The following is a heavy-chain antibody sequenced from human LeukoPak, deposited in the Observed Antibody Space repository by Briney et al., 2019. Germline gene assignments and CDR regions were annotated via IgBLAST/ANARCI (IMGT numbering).Heavy chain of an antibody. CDR2: ISAYNGNT. Sequence: GASVKVSCKASGYTFTSYGISWVRQAPGQGLEWMGWISAYNGNTNYAQKLQGRVTMTTDTSTSTAYMELRSLRSDDTAVYYCSTDRVAAAGTDFQHWGQGTLVTVSS. D-gene: IGHD6-13*01. V-gene: IGHV1-18*01. J-gene: IGHJ1*01. CDR3: STDRVAAAGTDFQH. CDR1: GYTFTSYG.